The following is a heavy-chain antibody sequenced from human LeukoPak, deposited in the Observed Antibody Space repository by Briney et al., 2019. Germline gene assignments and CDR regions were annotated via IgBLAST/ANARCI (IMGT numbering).Heavy chain of an antibody. CDR2: INPNSGGT. CDR1: GYTFTGYY. V-gene: IGHV1-2*02. CDR3: AGEKKPAGVRYFDWLFNYYYYYGMDV. Sequence: ASVKVSCKASGYTFTGYYMHWVRQAPGQGLEWMGWINPNSGGTNYAQKFQGRVTMTRDTSISTAYMELSRLRSDDTAVYYCAGEKKPAGVRYFDWLFNYYYYYGMDVWGQGTTVTVSS. D-gene: IGHD3-9*01. J-gene: IGHJ6*02.